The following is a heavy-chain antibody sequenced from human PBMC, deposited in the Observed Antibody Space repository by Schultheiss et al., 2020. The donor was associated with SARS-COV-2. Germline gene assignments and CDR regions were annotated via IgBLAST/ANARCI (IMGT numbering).Heavy chain of an antibody. J-gene: IGHJ4*02. D-gene: IGHD1-26*01. V-gene: IGHV4-34*01. CDR2: INHSGST. CDR1: GGSFSGYY. CDR3: AREGKVGATLDY. Sequence: SETLSLTCAVYGGSFSGYYWSWIRQPPGKGLEWIGEINHSGSTNYNPSLKSRVTISVDTSKNQFSLKLYSVTAADTAVYYCAREGKVGATLDYWGQGTLVTVSS.